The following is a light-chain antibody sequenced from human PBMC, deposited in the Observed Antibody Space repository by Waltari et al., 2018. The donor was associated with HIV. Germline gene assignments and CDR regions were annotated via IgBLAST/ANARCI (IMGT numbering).Light chain of an antibody. J-gene: IGKJ1*01. V-gene: IGKV1-39*01. Sequence: DIQMTQSPSSLSASVGDRVTITCRASQSISSYLNWYQHKLGKAPKLLIYAASSLQSGVPSRFSGSGSGTDFILTISSLQPEDFGVYYCPETYTTPWTFGQGTKVEIK. CDR1: QSISSY. CDR2: AAS. CDR3: PETYTTPWT.